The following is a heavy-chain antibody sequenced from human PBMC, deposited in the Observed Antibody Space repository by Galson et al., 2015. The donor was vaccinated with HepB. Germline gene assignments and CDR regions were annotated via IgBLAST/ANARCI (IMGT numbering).Heavy chain of an antibody. CDR3: ARETYYDFWSGYYKPLDV. J-gene: IGHJ6*04. CDR2: IKQDGSEK. Sequence: SLRLSCAASGFIFSSYWMSWVRQAPGKGLEWVANIKQDGSEKYYVDSVKGRFTISRDNAKNSLYLQMNSLRAEDTAVYYCARETYYDFWSGYYKPLDVWGKGTTVTVSS. CDR1: GFIFSSYW. D-gene: IGHD3-3*01. V-gene: IGHV3-7*01.